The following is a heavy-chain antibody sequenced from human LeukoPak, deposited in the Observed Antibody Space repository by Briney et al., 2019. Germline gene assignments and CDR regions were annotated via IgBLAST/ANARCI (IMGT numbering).Heavy chain of an antibody. CDR3: ARDILAAAGTLDY. V-gene: IGHV3-11*04. CDR1: GFTFSDYY. Sequence: GGSLRLSCAASGFTFSDYYMNWIRQAPGKGLEWVSYISSSGSSIYYADSVKGRFTSSRDNAKNSLYLQMNSLRAEDTAVYYCARDILAAAGTLDYWGQGTLVTVSS. CDR2: ISSSGSSI. J-gene: IGHJ4*02. D-gene: IGHD6-13*01.